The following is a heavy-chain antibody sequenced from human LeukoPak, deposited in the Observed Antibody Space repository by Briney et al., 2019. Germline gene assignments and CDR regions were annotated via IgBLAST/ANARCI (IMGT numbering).Heavy chain of an antibody. CDR2: INWNGGST. J-gene: IGHJ4*02. CDR1: GFTFDDYG. V-gene: IGHV3-20*04. Sequence: WPGGSLRLSCAASGFTFDDYGMSWVRQAPGKGLEWVSGINWNGGSTGYADSAKGRFTISRDNAKNSLYLQMNSLRAEDTALYYCARVPVPAAQYYFDYWGQGTLVTVSS. CDR3: ARVPVPAAQYYFDY. D-gene: IGHD2-2*01.